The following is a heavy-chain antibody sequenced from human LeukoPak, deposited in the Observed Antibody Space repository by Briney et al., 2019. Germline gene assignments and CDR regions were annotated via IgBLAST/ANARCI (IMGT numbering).Heavy chain of an antibody. V-gene: IGHV3-53*01. D-gene: IGHD3-10*01. CDR1: GFTVSSNY. J-gene: IGHJ4*02. CDR2: IYSGGST. CDR3: ARWGSSQEGFDY. Sequence: PGGSLRLSCAASGFTVSSNYTSWVRQAPGKGLEWVSVIYSGGSTYYADSVKGRFTISRDNSKNTLYLQMNSLRAEDTAVYYCARWGSSQEGFDYWGQGTLVTVSS.